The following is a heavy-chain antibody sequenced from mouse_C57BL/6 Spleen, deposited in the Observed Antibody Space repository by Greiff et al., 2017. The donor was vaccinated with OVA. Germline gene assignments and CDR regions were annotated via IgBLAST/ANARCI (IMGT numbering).Heavy chain of an antibody. V-gene: IGHV1-82*01. Sequence: VKLMESGPELVKPGASVKISCKASGYAFSSSWMNWVKQRPGKGLEWIGRIYPGDGDTNYNGKFKGKATLTADKSSSTAYMQLSSLTSEDSAVYFCAGGYAMDYWGQGTSVTVSS. CDR2: IYPGDGDT. CDR3: AGGYAMDY. CDR1: GYAFSSSW. J-gene: IGHJ4*01.